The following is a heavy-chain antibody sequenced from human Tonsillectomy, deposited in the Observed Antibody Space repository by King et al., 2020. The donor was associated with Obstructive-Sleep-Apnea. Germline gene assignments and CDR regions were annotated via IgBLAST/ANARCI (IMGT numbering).Heavy chain of an antibody. CDR3: ATAERGYSY. CDR1: GDSIRYYH. CDR2: IYYSGST. V-gene: IGHV4-59*01. D-gene: IGHD5-18*01. Sequence: QLQESGPGLVKPSETLSLTCNVSGDSIRYYHWSWIRQPPGKGLEWIGYIYYSGSTNYNPSLKSRVTLSIDTSKNQFSLRLRSVTAADTAVYYCATAERGYSYWGQGSLVTVSS. J-gene: IGHJ4*02.